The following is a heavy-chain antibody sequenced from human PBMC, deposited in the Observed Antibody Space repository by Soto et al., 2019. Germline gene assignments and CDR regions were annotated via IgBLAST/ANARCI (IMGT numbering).Heavy chain of an antibody. D-gene: IGHD6-6*01. CDR3: ARDIEYSSSPLDY. V-gene: IGHV3-23*01. CDR1: GFTFSTYA. Sequence: GGSLRLSCAASGFTFSTYALSWVRQAPGKGLEWVSAISANGQGIYYADSVRGRFTISRDNSKNTLYLQMNSLRAEDTAVYYCARDIEYSSSPLDYWGQGTLVTVSS. J-gene: IGHJ4*02. CDR2: ISANGQGI.